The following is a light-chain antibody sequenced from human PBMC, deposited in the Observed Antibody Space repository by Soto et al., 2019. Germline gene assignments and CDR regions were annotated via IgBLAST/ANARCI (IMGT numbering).Light chain of an antibody. CDR1: SSDVGGYNY. CDR2: DVS. V-gene: IGLV2-14*01. CDR3: SAYTSSSTLV. J-gene: IGLJ3*02. Sequence: QSALTQPASVSGSPGQSITISCTGTSSDVGGYNYVSWYQQHPGKAPKLMIYDVSNRPSGVSNRFSGSKSSNTAFLTISGLQAEDEADYCCSAYTSSSTLVFGGGTMLAVL.